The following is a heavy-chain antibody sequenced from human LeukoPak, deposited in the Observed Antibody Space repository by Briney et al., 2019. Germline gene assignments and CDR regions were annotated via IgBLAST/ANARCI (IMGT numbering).Heavy chain of an antibody. D-gene: IGHD3-3*01. CDR3: ARAEWSNWYFDL. V-gene: IGHV3-7*03. Sequence: GGSLRLSCAASGFTFSTYWMNWVRQAPGKGLEWVANIKQDGSEKYYVDSVKGRFTLSRDSAKNSLYLQMNSLRAEDAAVYYCARAEWSNWYFDLWGRGTLVTVSS. CDR1: GFTFSTYW. J-gene: IGHJ2*01. CDR2: IKQDGSEK.